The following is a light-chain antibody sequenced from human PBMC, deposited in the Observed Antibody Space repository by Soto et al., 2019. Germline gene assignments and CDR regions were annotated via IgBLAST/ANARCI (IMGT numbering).Light chain of an antibody. Sequence: EIVLTQSPGTLSLSPGERDTLSCRASQSVSSSYLDWYQQKPGQAPRLLIYGASNRATGIPDRFSGSGSGTDFTLTISRLEPEDFAVYDCQQYDTSALTFGGGTKVEI. CDR3: QQYDTSALT. CDR2: GAS. V-gene: IGKV3-20*01. J-gene: IGKJ4*01. CDR1: QSVSSSY.